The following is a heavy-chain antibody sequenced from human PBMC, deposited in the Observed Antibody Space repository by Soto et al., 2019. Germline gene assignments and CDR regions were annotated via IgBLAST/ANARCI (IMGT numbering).Heavy chain of an antibody. J-gene: IGHJ4*02. D-gene: IGHD3-22*01. V-gene: IGHV4-4*02. CDR1: GGSICSSNW. CDR3: ARWFDSGGYQTPY. CDR2: IYHSGST. Sequence: PSETLSLTCAVSGGSICSSNWWSWVRQPPWKGLEGIGEIYHSGSTNYNPSLRSRVTISVDKSKNQFSLKLTSVTAADTAGYYCARWFDSGGYQTPYGGQGTLVNVSS.